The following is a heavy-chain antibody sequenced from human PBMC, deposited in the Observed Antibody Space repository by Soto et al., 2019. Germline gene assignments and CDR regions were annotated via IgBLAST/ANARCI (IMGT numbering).Heavy chain of an antibody. V-gene: IGHV3-30*18. Sequence: GGSLRLSCAASGFTFSSYGMHWVRQAPVKGLEWVAVISYDGSNKYYADSVKGRFTISRDNSKNTLYLQMNSLRAEDTAVYYCAKDRGDIVVVPAAKPSDAFDIWGQGTMVTVSS. CDR1: GFTFSSYG. D-gene: IGHD2-2*01. J-gene: IGHJ3*02. CDR2: ISYDGSNK. CDR3: AKDRGDIVVVPAAKPSDAFDI.